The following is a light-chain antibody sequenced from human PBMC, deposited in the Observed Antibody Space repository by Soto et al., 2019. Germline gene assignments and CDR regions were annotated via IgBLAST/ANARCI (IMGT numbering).Light chain of an antibody. V-gene: IGLV1-40*01. J-gene: IGLJ3*02. CDR2: GNI. CDR1: SSDIGAGYD. Sequence: QSVLTQPPSMSGAPGQRVTISCTGSSSDIGAGYDVHWYQQFPGTAPKLLIYGNINRPSGVPDRFSGSKSGTSASLDITGLQAEDEAEYYCQSYDSSLGGSKGVFGGGTKLTVL. CDR3: QSYDSSLGGSKGV.